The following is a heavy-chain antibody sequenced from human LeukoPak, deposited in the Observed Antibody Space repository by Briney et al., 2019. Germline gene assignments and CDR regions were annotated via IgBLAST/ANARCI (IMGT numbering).Heavy chain of an antibody. CDR3: ARATRGSSTFDY. J-gene: IGHJ4*02. Sequence: PSETLSLTCIVSGYSIRNGFRWGWIRLSPGKGLEWIGSIYHSGSTYYNPSLKSRVTISVDTSKNQFSLKLSSVTAADTAVYYCARATRGSSTFDYWGQGTLVTVSS. CDR1: GYSIRNGFR. CDR2: IYHSGST. D-gene: IGHD6-13*01. V-gene: IGHV4-38-2*02.